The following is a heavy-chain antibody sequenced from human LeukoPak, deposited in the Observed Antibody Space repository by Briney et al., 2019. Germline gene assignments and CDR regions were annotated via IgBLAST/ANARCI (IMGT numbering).Heavy chain of an antibody. V-gene: IGHV3-23*01. D-gene: IGHD2/OR15-2a*01. CDR1: GFAFGREA. CDR3: LTIVETTFDAFDI. CDR2: ISPGGGTT. J-gene: IGHJ3*02. Sequence: GGSLRLSCAGSGFAFGREAMSWVRQSPARGLEWVASISPGGGTTYYADYVKGRFIIARDDARKTLSLQMNSLRAEDTAVYYCLTIVETTFDAFDIWGQGTMVTVSS.